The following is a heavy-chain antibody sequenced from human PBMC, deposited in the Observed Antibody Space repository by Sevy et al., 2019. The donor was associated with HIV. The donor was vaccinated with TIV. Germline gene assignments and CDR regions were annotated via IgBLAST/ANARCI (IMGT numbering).Heavy chain of an antibody. Sequence: GGSLRLSCAASGFTFSDYWMSWVRQAPGKGLEWVANIKQDGSQKYFVDSVKGRFTISRDKSNNTLYLQMDSLRAEDTAVYYCAREAGSSSFDYWGQGTLVTVSS. D-gene: IGHD6-13*01. CDR3: AREAGSSSFDY. J-gene: IGHJ4*02. CDR2: IKQDGSQK. CDR1: GFTFSDYW. V-gene: IGHV3-7*03.